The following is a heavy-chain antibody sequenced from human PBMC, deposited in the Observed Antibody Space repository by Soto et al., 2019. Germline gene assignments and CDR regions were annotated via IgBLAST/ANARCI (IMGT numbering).Heavy chain of an antibody. CDR1: GYTFTGYY. V-gene: IGHV1-2*04. Sequence: ASVKVSCKASGYTFTGYYMHWVRQAPGQGLEWMGGINPNSGGTNYAQKFQGWVTMTRDTSISTAYMELSRLRSDDTAVYYCARRRDYYYYGMDVWGQGTTVTVSS. CDR2: INPNSGGT. J-gene: IGHJ6*02. CDR3: ARRRDYYYYGMDV.